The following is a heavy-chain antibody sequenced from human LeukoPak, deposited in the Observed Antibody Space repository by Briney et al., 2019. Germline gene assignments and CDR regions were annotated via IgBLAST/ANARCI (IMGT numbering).Heavy chain of an antibody. Sequence: LRLSCAASGFTFDNYEMNWIRQPPGKGLEWIGYIYYSGSTNYNPSLKSRVTISVDTSKNQFSLKLSSVTAADTAVYYCARGRYSSGLDYWGQGTLVTVSS. CDR2: IYYSGST. CDR3: ARGRYSSGLDY. J-gene: IGHJ4*02. D-gene: IGHD6-19*01. CDR1: GFTFDNYE. V-gene: IGHV4-59*01.